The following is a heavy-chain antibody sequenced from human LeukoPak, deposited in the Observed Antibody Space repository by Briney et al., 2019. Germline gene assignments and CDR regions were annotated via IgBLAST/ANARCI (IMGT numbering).Heavy chain of an antibody. CDR1: GFTVSSNY. CDR2: VYPDGTT. J-gene: IGHJ4*02. V-gene: IGHV3-53*01. Sequence: GGSLRLSCAASGFTVSSNYMSWVRQAPGKGLEWVSVVYPDGTTFFADSVKGRFTISRDNSKNTLYLQMNSLRAEDTAMYYCARDYPSFDYWGQGTLVTVSS. CDR3: ARDYPSFDY.